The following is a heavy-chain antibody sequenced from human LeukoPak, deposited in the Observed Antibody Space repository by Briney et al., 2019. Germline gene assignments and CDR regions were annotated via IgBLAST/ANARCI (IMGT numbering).Heavy chain of an antibody. D-gene: IGHD6-19*01. CDR2: IRYDGSNK. J-gene: IGHJ6*03. CDR3: AKGADSSGWGDYYYYYYMDV. V-gene: IGHV3-30*02. CDR1: GFTFSSYG. Sequence: PGGSLRLSCAASGFTFSSYGMHWVRQAPGKGLEWVAFIRYDGSNKYYADSVKGRFTISRDNSKNTLYLQMNSLRAEDTAVYYCAKGADSSGWGDYYYYYYMDVWGKGTTVTISS.